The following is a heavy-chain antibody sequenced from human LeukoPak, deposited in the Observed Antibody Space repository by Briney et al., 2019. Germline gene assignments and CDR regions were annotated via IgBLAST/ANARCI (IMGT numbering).Heavy chain of an antibody. J-gene: IGHJ4*02. CDR1: GSTFTTYW. CDR2: IKQDGSEE. Sequence: PGGSLRLSCAASGSTFTTYWMMWVRQAPGKGLEWVAKIKQDGSEEYYVDSVRGRFTISRDNAKNSVYLQMNSLRAEDTAVYYCATRNNGCPYHWGQGTLVTVSS. CDR3: ATRNNGCPYH. V-gene: IGHV3-7*01. D-gene: IGHD5-24*01.